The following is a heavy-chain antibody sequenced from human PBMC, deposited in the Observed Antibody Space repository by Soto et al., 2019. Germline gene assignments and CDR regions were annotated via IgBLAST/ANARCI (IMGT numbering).Heavy chain of an antibody. Sequence: QVQLVQSGAEVKKPGSSVKVSCKASGGTFSTSTFTWVRQAPGQGLEWMGRTIPILDVADYAQDFQGRVTINAEQSTSTAYMEQTSLTTKDTAVYYCARDSPLGSTYSGYDAIDSWGQGTLVTVSS. CDR1: GGTFSTST. V-gene: IGHV1-69*08. CDR2: TIPILDVA. J-gene: IGHJ4*02. D-gene: IGHD5-12*01. CDR3: ARDSPLGSTYSGYDAIDS.